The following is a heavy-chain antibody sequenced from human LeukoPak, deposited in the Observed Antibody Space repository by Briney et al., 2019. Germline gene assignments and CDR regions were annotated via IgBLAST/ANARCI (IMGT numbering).Heavy chain of an antibody. CDR1: GFSSSTYW. CDR2: INDGGSGK. J-gene: IGHJ4*02. CDR3: ARNYPGIALAGTFDY. V-gene: IGHV3-7*01. Sequence: GRSLRLSCAASGFSSSTYWMGWVRQAAGKGREWVANINDGGSGKYYVDSLEGRFTISRDNANNSLYLQMSSLRAEDTAMYYCARNYPGIALAGTFDYWGQGTLVTVSS. D-gene: IGHD6-19*01.